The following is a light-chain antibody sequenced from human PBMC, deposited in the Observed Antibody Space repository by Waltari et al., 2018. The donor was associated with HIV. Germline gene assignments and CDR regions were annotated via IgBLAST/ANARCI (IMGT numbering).Light chain of an antibody. Sequence: QSALTQPPSASGSPGQSVTISCTGTNSDIGGYNYVSWYQQHPGKAPKLVISEVTKRPAGVPGRFSGSKSGTTASLTVSGRQAEDEADYYCSSYANKNGFYVVFGGGTRLTVL. V-gene: IGLV2-8*01. J-gene: IGLJ2*01. CDR1: NSDIGGYNY. CDR2: EVT. CDR3: SSYANKNGFYVV.